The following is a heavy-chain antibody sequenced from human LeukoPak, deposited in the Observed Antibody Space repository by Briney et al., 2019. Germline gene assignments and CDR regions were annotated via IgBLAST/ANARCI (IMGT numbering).Heavy chain of an antibody. CDR3: ARGDYDFWSGLNWFDP. Sequence: ASVKVSCKASGYTFTSYGISWVRQAPGQGLEWMGWISAYNGNTNYAQKLQGRVTMTTDTSTSTAYMELRSLRSDDTAVYYCARGDYDFWSGLNWFDPWGQGTLATVSS. V-gene: IGHV1-18*01. J-gene: IGHJ5*02. CDR2: ISAYNGNT. CDR1: GYTFTSYG. D-gene: IGHD3-3*01.